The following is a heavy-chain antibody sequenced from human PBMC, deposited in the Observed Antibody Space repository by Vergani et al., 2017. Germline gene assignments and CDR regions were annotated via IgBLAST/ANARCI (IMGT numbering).Heavy chain of an antibody. CDR1: GGSISSSSYY. Sequence: QLQLQESGPGLVKPSETLSLTCTVSGGSISSSSYYWGWIRQPPGKGLEWIGSIYYSGSTYYNPSLKSRVTISVDTSKNQVSLKLSSVTAADTAVYYCASLGSTSYYDSSGYRYWGQGTLVTVSS. CDR3: ASLGSTSYYDSSGYRY. V-gene: IGHV4-39*01. CDR2: IYYSGST. J-gene: IGHJ4*02. D-gene: IGHD3-22*01.